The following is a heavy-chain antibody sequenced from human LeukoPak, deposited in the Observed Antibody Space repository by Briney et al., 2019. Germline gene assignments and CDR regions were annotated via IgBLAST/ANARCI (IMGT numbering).Heavy chain of an antibody. J-gene: IGHJ6*03. V-gene: IGHV3-30*03. CDR3: ARERLPEGYCSSARCPPYYMDV. Sequence: GGSLRLSCAASGFTFSSYGMHWVRQAPGKGLEWVAVISYDGSNKYYADSVKGRFTISRDNAKNSLYLQMNSLRAEDTAVYYCARERLPEGYCSSARCPPYYMDVWGKGTTVTVSS. CDR2: ISYDGSNK. CDR1: GFTFSSYG. D-gene: IGHD2-2*01.